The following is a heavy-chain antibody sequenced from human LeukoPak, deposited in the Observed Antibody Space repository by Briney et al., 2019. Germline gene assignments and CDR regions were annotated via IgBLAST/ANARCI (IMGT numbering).Heavy chain of an antibody. Sequence: GGSLRLSCAASGFTFSSYWMSWVRQAPGKGLEWVANIKQDGSEKYYVDSVKGRFTISRDNAKNSLYLQMNSLRAEDTAVYYCARDRLEWFGESGYYYYYYYMDVWGKGTTVTISS. J-gene: IGHJ6*03. V-gene: IGHV3-7*01. CDR2: IKQDGSEK. CDR3: ARDRLEWFGESGYYYYYYYMDV. CDR1: GFTFSSYW. D-gene: IGHD3-10*01.